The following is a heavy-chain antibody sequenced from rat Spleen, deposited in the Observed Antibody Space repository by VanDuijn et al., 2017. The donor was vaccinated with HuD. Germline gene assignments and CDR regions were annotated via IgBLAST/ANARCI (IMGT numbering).Heavy chain of an antibody. D-gene: IGHD1-2*01. CDR1: GYSISTTY. V-gene: IGHV3-1*01. Sequence: EVQLQESGPGLVKPSQSLSLTCSVTGYSISTTYRWNWIREFPGDKMEWMGYISYSGSTGFNPPLKSRISITRDTSKNQFFLQLKSVTTEDTATYYCAKSRGLYSSYIHVMDAWGQGASVTVSS. J-gene: IGHJ4*01. CDR2: ISYSGST. CDR3: AKSRGLYSSYIHVMDA.